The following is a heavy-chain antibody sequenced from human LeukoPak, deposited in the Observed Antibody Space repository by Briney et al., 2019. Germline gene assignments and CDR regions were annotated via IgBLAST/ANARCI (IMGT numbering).Heavy chain of an antibody. CDR2: ISSSSSTI. V-gene: IGHV3-48*04. CDR3: ARAHSSSWYGVDYYYYMDV. D-gene: IGHD6-13*01. Sequence: GGSLRLSCAASGFTFSSYSMNWVRQAPGKGLEWFSYISSSSSTIYYADSVKGRFTISRDNAKNSLYLQMNSLRAKDTAVYYCARAHSSSWYGVDYYYYMDVWGKGTTVTVSS. J-gene: IGHJ6*03. CDR1: GFTFSSYS.